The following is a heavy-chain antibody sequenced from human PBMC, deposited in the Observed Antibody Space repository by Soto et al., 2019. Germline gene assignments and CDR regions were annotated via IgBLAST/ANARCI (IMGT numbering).Heavy chain of an antibody. V-gene: IGHV3-30-3*02. D-gene: IGHD3-3*02. Sequence: LRLSCAASGFSFSVYALHWVRQAPGKGLEWVALISYDGRNKYYADSVQGRFTISRDNSKNTLYLQMNSLRAEDTAVYYCAKEISSMWFPLDSWGQGTLVTVSS. J-gene: IGHJ4*02. CDR3: AKEISSMWFPLDS. CDR2: ISYDGRNK. CDR1: GFSFSVYA.